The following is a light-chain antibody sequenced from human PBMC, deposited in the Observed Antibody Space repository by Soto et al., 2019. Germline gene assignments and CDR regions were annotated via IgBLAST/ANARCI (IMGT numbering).Light chain of an antibody. V-gene: IGLV2-8*01. CDR3: SSYAGSNNYV. Sequence: QSALTQPPSASGSPGQSVTISCTGTSSDIGNYNYVSWYQQHPGKAPKLMIYEVFQRPSGVPDRFSGSKSGNTASLTVSGLQAEDEADYYCSSYAGSNNYVFGTGTKLTVL. CDR2: EVF. CDR1: SSDIGNYNY. J-gene: IGLJ1*01.